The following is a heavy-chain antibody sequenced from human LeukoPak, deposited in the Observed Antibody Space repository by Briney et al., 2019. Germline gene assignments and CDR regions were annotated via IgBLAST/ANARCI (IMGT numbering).Heavy chain of an antibody. D-gene: IGHD6-13*01. CDR2: IYASGST. J-gene: IGHJ4*02. CDR3: AREYSSSWYPPYFDY. Sequence: SETLSLTCTVSGGSISSGSDFWTWIRQPAGTGLEWIGHIYASGSTNYKPSLKSRVTISVDTSKNQFSLKLSSVTAADTAVYYCAREYSSSWYPPYFDYWGQGTLVTVSS. CDR1: GGSISSGSDF. V-gene: IGHV4-61*09.